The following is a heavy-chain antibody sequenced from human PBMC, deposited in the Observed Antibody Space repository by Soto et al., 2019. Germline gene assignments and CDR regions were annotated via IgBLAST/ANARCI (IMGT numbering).Heavy chain of an antibody. CDR1: SGSISSYY. J-gene: IGHJ4*02. CDR3: ARGYSGYALDY. CDR2: IYYSGST. D-gene: IGHD5-12*01. V-gene: IGHV4-59*01. Sequence: SETLSLTCTVSSGSISSYYWSCIRQPPGKGLEWIGYIYYSGSTNYNPSLKSRVTISLDTPKNQFSLKLSSVTAADTAVYYCARGYSGYALDYWGQGTLVTVSS.